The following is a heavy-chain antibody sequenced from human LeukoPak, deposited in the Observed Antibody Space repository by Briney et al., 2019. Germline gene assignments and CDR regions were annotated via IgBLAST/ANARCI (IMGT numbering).Heavy chain of an antibody. CDR1: GFTFSTYG. CDR2: IDGSGGST. Sequence: PGGSLRLSCAASGFTFSTYGMSWVRQAPGKGLEWVSAIDGSGGSTYYADSVKGRFTISRDNSKNTLYLQMNSLRAEDTAVYYCAKDREGYDFWSGYYSFDYWGQGTLVTVSS. J-gene: IGHJ4*02. V-gene: IGHV3-23*01. D-gene: IGHD3-3*01. CDR3: AKDREGYDFWSGYYSFDY.